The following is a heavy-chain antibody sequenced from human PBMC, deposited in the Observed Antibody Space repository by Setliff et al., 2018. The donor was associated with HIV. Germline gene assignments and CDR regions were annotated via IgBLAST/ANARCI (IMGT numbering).Heavy chain of an antibody. CDR2: IYHSGST. CDR1: GGSISSTNW. D-gene: IGHD1-26*01. J-gene: IGHJ4*02. CDR3: ASGSHGEGATDY. V-gene: IGHV4-4*02. Sequence: SETLSLTCAVSGGSISSTNWWSWVRQSPGKGLEWIGEIYHSGSTNYNPSLNSRVTMSVDTSKNQFSLKLNSVTAADTAVYYCASGSHGEGATDYWGLGTLVTVSS.